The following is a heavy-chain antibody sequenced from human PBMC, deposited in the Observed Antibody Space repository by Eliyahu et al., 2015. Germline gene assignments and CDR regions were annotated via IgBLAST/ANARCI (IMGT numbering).Heavy chain of an antibody. V-gene: IGHV1-2*02. Sequence: QVQLVQSGAELKKPGASVRVSCRASGFTSADYPIXWVRQAPGKGLEWMGWINPSTAYRNAAQKFQGRLIMPGVTSSSTTYMELSSLESDDTAVYFCARQAKGLLVNPFDSWGQGTLVTVSS. CDR2: INPSTAYR. D-gene: IGHD3-10*01. J-gene: IGHJ4*02. CDR1: GFTSADYP. CDR3: ARQAKGLLVNPFDS.